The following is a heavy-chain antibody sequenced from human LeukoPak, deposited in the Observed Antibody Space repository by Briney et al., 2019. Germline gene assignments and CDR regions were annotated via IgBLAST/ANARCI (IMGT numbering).Heavy chain of an antibody. CDR1: GFTFSSYA. CDR3: AREGGLYCSINACYYDY. CDR2: ISYDGSNK. Sequence: GGSLRLSCAASGFTFSSYAMHWVRQAPGKGLEWVAVISYDGSNKYYADSVKGRFTIFRDNSKNTLYLQMNSLRAEDTAVYYCAREGGLYCSINACYYDYWGQGTLVTVSS. J-gene: IGHJ4*02. D-gene: IGHD2-2*01. V-gene: IGHV3-30*04.